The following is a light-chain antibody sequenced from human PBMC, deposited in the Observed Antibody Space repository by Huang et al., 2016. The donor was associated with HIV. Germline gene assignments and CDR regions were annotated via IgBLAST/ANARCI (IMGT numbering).Light chain of an antibody. J-gene: IGKJ4*01. CDR2: GAS. CDR1: QSVSLN. V-gene: IGKV3D-15*01. Sequence: ETVMTQSPVTLSVSPGERATLSCRASQSVSLNLAWYQQKPGQAPRPLIYGASTRATCIPARFSGSGSGTEFTLTISSLQSEDSAVYYCQQYNNWPPRATFGGGTKVEIK. CDR3: QQYNNWPPRAT.